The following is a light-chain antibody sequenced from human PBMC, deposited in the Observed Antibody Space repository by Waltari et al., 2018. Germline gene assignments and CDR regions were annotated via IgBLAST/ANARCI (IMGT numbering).Light chain of an antibody. CDR2: DVT. CDR3: KSFTDKTNPYG. V-gene: IGLV2-14*03. CDR1: SSDVGGYNY. Sequence: QSALAQPASVSGSPGQSITISCTGTSSDVGGYNYVCWYQQLPGKAPKLMMYDVTKRASGVSNRFSGYKSGNTFSLTISGLQAEDEADYYCKSFTDKTNPYGFGTGTKVTVL. J-gene: IGLJ1*01.